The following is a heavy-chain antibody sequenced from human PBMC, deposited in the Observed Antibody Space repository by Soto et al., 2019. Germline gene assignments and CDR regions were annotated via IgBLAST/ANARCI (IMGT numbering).Heavy chain of an antibody. J-gene: IGHJ3*02. V-gene: IGHV5-51*01. CDR1: GYSFTSYW. D-gene: IGHD2-2*01. CDR2: IYPGDSDT. CDR3: ARYYCSSTSCYAFDI. Sequence: GESLKISCKGSGYSFTSYWIGWGRQMPGKGLEWMGIIYPGDSDTRYSPSFQGQVTISADKSISTAYLQWSSLKASDTAMYYCARYYCSSTSCYAFDIWGQGTMVTVSS.